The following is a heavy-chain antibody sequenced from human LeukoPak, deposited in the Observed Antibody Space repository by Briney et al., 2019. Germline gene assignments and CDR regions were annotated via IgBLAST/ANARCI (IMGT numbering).Heavy chain of an antibody. J-gene: IGHJ3*02. D-gene: IGHD1-26*01. Sequence: GGSLRLSCAASGFTFDDYGMSWVRQAPGKGLEWVSGINWNGGSTGYADSVKGRFTISRDNAKNSLYLQMNSLRAEDTAVYYCARGPRALLRDAFDIWGQGTMVTVSS. V-gene: IGHV3-20*04. CDR1: GFTFDDYG. CDR3: ARGPRALLRDAFDI. CDR2: INWNGGST.